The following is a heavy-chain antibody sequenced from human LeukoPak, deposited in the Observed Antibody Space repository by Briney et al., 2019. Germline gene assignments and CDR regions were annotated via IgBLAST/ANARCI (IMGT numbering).Heavy chain of an antibody. V-gene: IGHV3-23*01. CDR3: ARRATVVGPAPFDH. D-gene: IGHD4-23*01. J-gene: IGHJ4*02. CDR1: GFSFTIYA. Sequence: GGSLRLSCAASGFSFTIYAMSWVRQAPGKGLEWVSAISPGGDTIYYLDSVKGRFTISRDNSKNTLYLQMNSLRAEDTAVYYCARRATVVGPAPFDHWGQGTLVTVSS. CDR2: ISPGGDTI.